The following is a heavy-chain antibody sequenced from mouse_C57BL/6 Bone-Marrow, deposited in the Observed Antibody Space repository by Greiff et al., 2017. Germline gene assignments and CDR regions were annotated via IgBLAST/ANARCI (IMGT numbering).Heavy chain of an antibody. CDR1: GFNIKDDY. CDR3: TRYDYGYAMDY. V-gene: IGHV14-4*01. J-gene: IGHJ4*01. Sequence: VQLQQSGAELVRPGASVKLSCTASGFNIKDDYMHWVKQRPEQGLEWIGWIDPENGDTEYASKFQGKATITADTSSNTAYLQLSSLTSEDTAVYYCTRYDYGYAMDYWGQGTSVTVSS. CDR2: IDPENGDT. D-gene: IGHD2-4*01.